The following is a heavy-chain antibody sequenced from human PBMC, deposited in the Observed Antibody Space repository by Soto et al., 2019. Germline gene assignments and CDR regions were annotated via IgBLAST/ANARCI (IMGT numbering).Heavy chain of an antibody. CDR3: ARQGFIRECCDSCGPFDY. D-gene: IGHD6-19*01. CDR2: IYPGDSDT. CDR1: GYSFTSYW. J-gene: IGHJ4*02. Sequence: GESLKISCKGSGYSFTSYWIGWVRQMPGKGLEWMGIIYPGDSDTRYSPSFQGQVTISADKSISTAYLQWSSLKASDTAMYYCARQGFIRECCDSCGPFDYWGQGTLVTGSS. V-gene: IGHV5-51*01.